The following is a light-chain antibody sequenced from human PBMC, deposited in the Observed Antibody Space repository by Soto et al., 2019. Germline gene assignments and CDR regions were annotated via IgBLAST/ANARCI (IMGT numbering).Light chain of an antibody. J-gene: IGLJ1*01. Sequence: SYELTQPPSVSVAPGQTARITCGGVNIGRKGVHWYRQTPGQAPVMVLYDDSNRPSGIPERISGSNSGNTATLTISNIEAGDEADYYCQVWDYNSEQIYVFGRGTKVTVL. CDR1: NIGRKG. CDR3: QVWDYNSEQIYV. CDR2: DDS. V-gene: IGLV3-21*02.